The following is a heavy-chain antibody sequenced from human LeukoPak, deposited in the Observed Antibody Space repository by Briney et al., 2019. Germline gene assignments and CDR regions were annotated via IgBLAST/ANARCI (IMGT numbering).Heavy chain of an antibody. CDR2: IHTSGGT. D-gene: IGHD2-2*01. Sequence: KTSQTLSLTCTVSGGSISSGSYYWSWIRQPAGKGLEFIGRIHTSGGTNYIPSLKSRVTISTDTSKNQFSLRLTSVTAADTAVYYCARGVAAPMVLDTFDIWGQGTMATVSS. J-gene: IGHJ3*02. CDR3: ARGVAAPMVLDTFDI. CDR1: GGSISSGSYY. V-gene: IGHV4-61*02.